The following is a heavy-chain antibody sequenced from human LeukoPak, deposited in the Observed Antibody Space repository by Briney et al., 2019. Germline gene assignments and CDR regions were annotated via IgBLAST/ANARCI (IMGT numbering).Heavy chain of an antibody. CDR2: IYSGGST. J-gene: IGHJ4*02. D-gene: IGHD3-10*01. CDR1: GFTFSSYG. Sequence: PWGSLRLSCAASGFTFSSYGMHWVRQAPGKGLEWVSVIYSGGSTYYSGSVKGRFTISRDNSKNALYLQMNSLRAEDTGVYYCARSDDPKYYYGSGSYYNVWGQGPLVPVSS. V-gene: IGHV3-53*01. CDR3: ARSDDPKYYYGSGSYYNV.